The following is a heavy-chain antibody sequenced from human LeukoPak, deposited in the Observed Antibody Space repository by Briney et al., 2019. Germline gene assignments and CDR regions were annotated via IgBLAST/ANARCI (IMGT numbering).Heavy chain of an antibody. V-gene: IGHV3-30*18. CDR1: GFTFSSYG. CDR3: AKDIGRVVVTAGDAFDI. CDR2: ISYDGSNK. J-gene: IGHJ3*02. D-gene: IGHD2-21*02. Sequence: GGSPRLSCAASGFTFSSYGMHWVRQAPGKGLEWVAVISYDGSNKYYADSVKGRFTISRDNSKNTLYLQMNSLRAEDTAVYYCAKDIGRVVVTAGDAFDIWGQGTMVTVSS.